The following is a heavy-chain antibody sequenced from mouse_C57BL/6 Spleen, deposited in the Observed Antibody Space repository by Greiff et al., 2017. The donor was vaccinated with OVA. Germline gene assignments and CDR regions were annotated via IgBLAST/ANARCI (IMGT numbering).Heavy chain of an antibody. D-gene: IGHD1-1*01. J-gene: IGHJ3*01. Sequence: EVQLQESGPELVKPGASVKMSCKASGYTFTDYNMHWVKQSHGKSLEWIGYINPNNGGTSYNQKFKGKATLTVNKSSSTAYMELRSLTSEDSAVYYCARNHGSSLFAYWGQGTLVTVSA. V-gene: IGHV1-22*01. CDR3: ARNHGSSLFAY. CDR2: INPNNGGT. CDR1: GYTFTDYN.